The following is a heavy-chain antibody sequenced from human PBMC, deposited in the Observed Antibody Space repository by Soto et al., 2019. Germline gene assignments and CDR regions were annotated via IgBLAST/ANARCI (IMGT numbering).Heavy chain of an antibody. J-gene: IGHJ3*02. CDR1: GGSVSSYY. D-gene: IGHD5-18*01. CDR3: AKGGSGYSYGRGAFDI. V-gene: IGHV4-59*02. Sequence: SETLALICTFSGGSVSSYYWSWIRQPPGKGLEWIGYIYSSGSTNYKPSLKSRVTISVDTSKNQFSLKLSSVTAPDTAVYSCAKGGSGYSYGRGAFDIWGQGTMVTVSS. CDR2: IYSSGST.